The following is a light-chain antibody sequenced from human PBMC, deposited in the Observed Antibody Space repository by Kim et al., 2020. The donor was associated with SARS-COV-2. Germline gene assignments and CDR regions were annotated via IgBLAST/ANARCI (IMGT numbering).Light chain of an antibody. CDR1: NLGGQY. V-gene: IGLV3-1*01. CDR2: QDI. CDR3: QAWDNNAAI. J-gene: IGLJ2*01. Sequence: PVKTATFPCAGDNLGGQYVSCDQQRPVQTPVLVMYQDIERPSGIPDRFSGSNSGNTATLTISGTQAMDEADYYCQAWDNNAAIFGGGTQLTVL.